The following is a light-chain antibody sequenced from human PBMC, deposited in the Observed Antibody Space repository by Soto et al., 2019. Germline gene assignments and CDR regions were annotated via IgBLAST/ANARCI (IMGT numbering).Light chain of an antibody. CDR2: GAS. CDR3: QQYNNWPRT. V-gene: IGKV3-15*01. J-gene: IGKJ1*01. CDR1: QSVRSN. Sequence: EIVMTQSPVTLSVSPGERATLSCRASQSVRSNLAWYQQKPGQAPRLLIYGASTRATGIPARFSSSGSGTEFTLTISSLQSEDFVVYYCQQYNNWPRTFGQGTNVDIK.